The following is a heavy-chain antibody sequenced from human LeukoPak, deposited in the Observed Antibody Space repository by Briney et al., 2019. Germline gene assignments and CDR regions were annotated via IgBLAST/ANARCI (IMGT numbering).Heavy chain of an antibody. D-gene: IGHD2-2*01. CDR2: ISAYNGNT. CDR1: GYTFTSYA. V-gene: IGHV1-18*01. CDR3: ARWPLGSTSWDYYYYYMDV. Sequence: ASVKVSCKASGYTFTSYAMNWVRQAPGQGLEWMGWISAYNGNTNYAQKLQGRVTMTTDTSTSTAYMELRSLRSDDTAVYYCARWPLGSTSWDYYYYYMDVWGKGTTVTVSS. J-gene: IGHJ6*03.